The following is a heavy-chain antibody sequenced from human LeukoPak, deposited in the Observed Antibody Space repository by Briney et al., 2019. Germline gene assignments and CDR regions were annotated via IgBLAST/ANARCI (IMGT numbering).Heavy chain of an antibody. CDR2: ISSSSSYI. Sequence: GGSLRLSCAASGFTFSTYNMNWVRRTPGKGLEWVSSISSSSSYIYYADSVKGRFTISRDNAKNSLYLQMNSLRAEDTAVYYCARERPALFIAVAGTGFDYWGQGTLVTVSS. D-gene: IGHD6-19*01. CDR1: GFTFSTYN. V-gene: IGHV3-21*01. J-gene: IGHJ4*02. CDR3: ARERPALFIAVAGTGFDY.